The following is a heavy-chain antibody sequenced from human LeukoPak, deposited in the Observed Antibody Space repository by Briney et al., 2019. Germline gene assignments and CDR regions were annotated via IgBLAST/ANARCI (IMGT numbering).Heavy chain of an antibody. CDR1: GGTFSSDA. D-gene: IGHD2-15*01. J-gene: IGHJ6*04. CDR2: IIPIFGTA. CDR3: ARDPPYCSGGSCYSGYYGMDV. V-gene: IGHV1-69*13. Sequence: ASVKVSCKASGGTFSSDAISWVRQAPGQGLEWMGGIIPIFGTANYAQKFQGRVTITADESTSTAYMELSSLRSEDTAVYYCARDPPYCSGGSCYSGYYGMDVWGKGTTVTVSS.